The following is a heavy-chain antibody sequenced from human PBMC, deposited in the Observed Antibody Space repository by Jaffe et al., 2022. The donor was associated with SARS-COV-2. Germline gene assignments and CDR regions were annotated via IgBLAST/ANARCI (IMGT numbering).Heavy chain of an antibody. CDR3: ARHTNPYCSEDCPFERFDP. D-gene: IGHD2-21*02. V-gene: IGHV4-39*01. J-gene: IGHJ5*02. CDR2: ISYSGTA. CDR1: RGSLSSDNDW. Sequence: LQLHESGPGLVKPSETLSLTCSVSRGSLSSDNDWWGWIRQPPGKGLEWIGSISYSGTASYRPSLQSRVSLSVDTSKNQFSLNLSSVTAADTAVYYCARHTNPYCSEDCPFERFDPWGQGALVTVSS.